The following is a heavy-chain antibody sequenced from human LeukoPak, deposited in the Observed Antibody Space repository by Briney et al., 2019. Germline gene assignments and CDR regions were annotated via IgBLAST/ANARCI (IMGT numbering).Heavy chain of an antibody. Sequence: PSETLSLTCTVSGGSISSYYWSWIRQPPGKGLEWIGYIYYSGSTNYSPSLKSRVTISVDTSKNQFSLKLSSVTAADTAVYYCARDGVSGSYQDYWGQGTLVTVSS. D-gene: IGHD1-26*01. CDR2: IYYSGST. CDR1: GGSISSYY. V-gene: IGHV4-59*01. CDR3: ARDGVSGSYQDY. J-gene: IGHJ4*02.